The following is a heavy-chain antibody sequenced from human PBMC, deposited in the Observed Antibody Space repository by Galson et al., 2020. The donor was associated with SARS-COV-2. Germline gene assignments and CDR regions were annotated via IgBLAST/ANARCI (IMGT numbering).Heavy chain of an antibody. J-gene: IGHJ4*02. V-gene: IGHV3-30*18. CDR2: ISYDGSNK. Sequence: GESLKISCAASGFTFSSYGMHWVRQAPGKGLEWVAVISYDGSNKYYADSVKGRFTISRDNSKNTLYLQMNSLRAEDTAVYYCAKDRPLRRGGFTLDYWGQGTLVTVSS. D-gene: IGHD1-26*01. CDR3: AKDRPLRRGGFTLDY. CDR1: GFTFSSYG.